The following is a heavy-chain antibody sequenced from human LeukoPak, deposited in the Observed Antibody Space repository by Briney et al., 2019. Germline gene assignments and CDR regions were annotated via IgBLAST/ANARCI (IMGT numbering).Heavy chain of an antibody. V-gene: IGHV3-30*02. CDR2: IRYDGSNK. Sequence: GGSLRLSCAASGFTFSSYGMHWVRQAPGKGLEWVAFIRYDGSNKYYADSVKGRFTISRDSSKNTLYLQMNSLRAGDAAVYYCVTGSYSYGPTPFDYWGQGTLVTVSS. CDR3: VTGSYSYGPTPFDY. J-gene: IGHJ4*02. CDR1: GFTFSSYG. D-gene: IGHD5-18*01.